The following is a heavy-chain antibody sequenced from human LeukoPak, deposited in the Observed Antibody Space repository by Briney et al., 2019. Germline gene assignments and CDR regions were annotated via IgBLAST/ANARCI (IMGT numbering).Heavy chain of an antibody. CDR3: ARGVKGLRGAFDI. Sequence: SETLPLTCTVSGGSISSGVYYWSWIRQHPGKGLEWIGYIYYSGSTYSNPSLKSRLTMSVDISKNQFSLKLSSVTAADTAVYYCARGVKGLRGAFDIWGQGTMVTVSS. CDR2: IYYSGST. CDR1: GGSISSGVYY. D-gene: IGHD3-10*01. V-gene: IGHV4-31*03. J-gene: IGHJ3*02.